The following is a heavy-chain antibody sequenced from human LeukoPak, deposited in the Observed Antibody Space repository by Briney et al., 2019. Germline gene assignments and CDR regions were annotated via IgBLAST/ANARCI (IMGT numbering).Heavy chain of an antibody. J-gene: IGHJ4*02. V-gene: IGHV3-23*01. D-gene: IGHD3-10*01. CDR2: ISCSDGST. CDR1: GFTFSNYA. Sequence: GGSLRLSCAASGFTFSNYAMSWVRQAPGKGLEWLSAISCSDGSTTYADSVKGRFTISRDNSKNTLYWQMNSLRAEDTAVYYCAKHNLGSKAKAYWGQGTLVTVSP. CDR3: AKHNLGSKAKAY.